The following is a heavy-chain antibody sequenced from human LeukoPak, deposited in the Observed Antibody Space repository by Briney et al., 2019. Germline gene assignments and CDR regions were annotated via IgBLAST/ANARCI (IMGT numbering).Heavy chain of an antibody. CDR1: GGSISSGAYY. D-gene: IGHD3-22*01. V-gene: IGHV4-31*03. CDR2: MCYSGNT. CDR3: ATRYYDGAFDI. Sequence: SQTLSLTCTVSGGSISSGAYYWTWIRQHPGKDLEWIGYMCYSGNTYYNPSLKSRATISLDTSKNQFSLRLSSVTAADTAVYYCATRYYDGAFDIWGQGTMVTVSS. J-gene: IGHJ3*02.